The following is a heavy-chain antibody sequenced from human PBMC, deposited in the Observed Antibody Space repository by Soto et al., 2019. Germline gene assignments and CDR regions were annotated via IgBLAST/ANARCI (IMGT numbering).Heavy chain of an antibody. D-gene: IGHD6-13*01. CDR1: GYTFADSG. CDR3: ARESSSSCHDY. J-gene: IGHJ4*02. V-gene: IGHV1-18*01. CDR2: ISAYNGNT. Sequence: ASVKVSCKASGYTFADSGISWVRQAPGQGLEWLGWISAYNGNTNYAQKLQGRVTMTTDTSTSTAYMELRSLRSDDTAVYYCARESSSSCHDYWGQGTLVTVSS.